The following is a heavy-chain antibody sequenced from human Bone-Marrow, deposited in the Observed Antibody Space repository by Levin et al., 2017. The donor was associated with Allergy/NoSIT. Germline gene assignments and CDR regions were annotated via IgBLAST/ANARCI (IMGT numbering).Heavy chain of an antibody. CDR1: GGSISSDVYY. CDR3: SRGGDDYGDYAGFDY. D-gene: IGHD4-17*01. CDR2: IRYSGST. Sequence: SETLSLTCTVSGGSISSDVYYWSWIRQHPGEGLEWVGYIRYSGSTYYNPSLRSRVTISVDTSKNQFSLRLSSVTAADTAVCYWSRGGDDYGDYAGFDYWGQGSLVTVSS. V-gene: IGHV4-31*03. J-gene: IGHJ4*02.